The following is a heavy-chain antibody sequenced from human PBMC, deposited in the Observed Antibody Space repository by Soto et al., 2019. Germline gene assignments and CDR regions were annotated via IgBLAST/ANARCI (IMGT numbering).Heavy chain of an antibody. CDR1: GGSVSSGSYY. D-gene: IGHD2-15*01. V-gene: IGHV4-61*01. Sequence: SETLSLTCTVSGGSVSSGSYYWSWIRQPPGKGLEWIGYIYYSGSTNYNPSLKSRVTISVDTSKNQFSLKLSSVTAADTAVYYCARDPERERYCSGGSCYPNYYYYGMDVWGQGTTVTVSS. CDR2: IYYSGST. J-gene: IGHJ6*02. CDR3: ARDPERERYCSGGSCYPNYYYYGMDV.